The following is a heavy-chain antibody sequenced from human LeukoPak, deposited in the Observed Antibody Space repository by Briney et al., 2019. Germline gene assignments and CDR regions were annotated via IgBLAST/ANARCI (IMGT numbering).Heavy chain of an antibody. CDR3: ARGNTMVRGVIMTLPWFDP. J-gene: IGHJ5*02. Sequence: SQTLSLTCAVSGGSISSGSYSWSCLRQPPGRGVWWSGYIYNSGTTYYNPSLKSRVTTSVERSKNQFCLKLSSVTAADTAVYYCARGNTMVRGVIMTLPWFDPWGQGTLVTVSS. CDR2: IYNSGTT. D-gene: IGHD3-10*01. CDR1: GGSISSGSYS. V-gene: IGHV4-30-2*01.